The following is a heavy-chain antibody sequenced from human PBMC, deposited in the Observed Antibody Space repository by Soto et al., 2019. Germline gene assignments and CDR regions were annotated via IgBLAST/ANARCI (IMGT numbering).Heavy chain of an antibody. Sequence: QAHLVQSGAEVRKPGASVKVSCQALEHTSTIYYIHWVRQARGQGLEWMGWINADSGDTTYAEDFPGRVTFPRDTSTSTFHMELSRLRLDDTAMYFCATRDYDILTGYLHIWGQGTLITVSS. CDR2: INADSGDT. J-gene: IGHJ1*01. D-gene: IGHD3-9*01. V-gene: IGHV1-2*02. CDR1: EHTSTIYY. CDR3: ATRDYDILTGYLHI.